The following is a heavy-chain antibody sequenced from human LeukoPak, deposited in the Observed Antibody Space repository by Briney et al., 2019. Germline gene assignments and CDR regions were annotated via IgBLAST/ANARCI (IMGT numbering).Heavy chain of an antibody. CDR1: GGSISSYY. CDR2: IYYSGST. J-gene: IGHJ4*02. Sequence: SEPLSLTCTVSGGSISSYYWSWIRQPPGKGLEWIGYIYYSGSTNYNPSLKSRVTISVDTSKNQFSLNLRSVTDAATAVYSCARDEAYYFHYCGQGPLAPVSS. V-gene: IGHV4-59*12. CDR3: ARDEAYYFHY.